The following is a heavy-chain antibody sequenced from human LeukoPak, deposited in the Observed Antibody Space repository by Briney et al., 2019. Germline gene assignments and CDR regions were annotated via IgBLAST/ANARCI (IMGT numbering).Heavy chain of an antibody. V-gene: IGHV3-33*01. D-gene: IGHD5-12*01. CDR3: ARGVGNGYSGYGFRWYDL. CDR2: MWSDRDDQ. CDR1: EFTFRNHG. Sequence: GRSLRLSCAASEFTFRNHGLHWVRQAPGKGLEWVAVMWSDRDDQYYADFVKGRFTISRDNSKNTLNLQMNSLRVEDTALYYCARGVGNGYSGYGFRWYDLWGQGTLVTVSS. J-gene: IGHJ5*02.